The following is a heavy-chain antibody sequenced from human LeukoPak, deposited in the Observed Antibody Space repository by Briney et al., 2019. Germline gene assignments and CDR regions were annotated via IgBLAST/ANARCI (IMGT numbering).Heavy chain of an antibody. CDR3: ARPDTVVTAQRFVY. Sequence: PGESLKISCKASGYSFTRHWITWVRQMPGKGLEWMGIIYPGDSDTRYSPSFEGQVTISADKSISTAYLQWSSLKASDTAMYYCARPDTVVTAQRFVYWGQGTLVTVSS. CDR1: GYSFTRHW. D-gene: IGHD4-23*01. CDR2: IYPGDSDT. V-gene: IGHV5-51*01. J-gene: IGHJ4*02.